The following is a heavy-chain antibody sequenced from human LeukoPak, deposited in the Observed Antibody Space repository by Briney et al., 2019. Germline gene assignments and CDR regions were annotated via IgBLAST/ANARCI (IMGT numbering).Heavy chain of an antibody. V-gene: IGHV3-23*01. CDR1: GFTFSNYA. D-gene: IGHD3-10*01. CDR3: AKEDELRHLEGLFDY. CDR2: ISDSGSTA. Sequence: VGSLRLSCGASGFTFSNYAMSWVRQAPGKGLEWVSGISDSGSTAFYADSVKGRFTSSRDNPKSTLYLQMNSLRAEDTAVYYCAKEDELRHLEGLFDYWGQGTLVTVSS. J-gene: IGHJ4*02.